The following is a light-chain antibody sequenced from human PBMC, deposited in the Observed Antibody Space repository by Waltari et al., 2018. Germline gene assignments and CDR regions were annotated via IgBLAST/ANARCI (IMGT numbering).Light chain of an antibody. Sequence: DIQMTQSPSTLSAFVGERVTITCRASQSINRWVAWYQQKPGKAPKRLIHEVSSLVSGVPSRFSGSGSGTEFTLTISSLQPDDFATYYYQQYNSDDWTFGQGTKVEI. CDR3: QQYNSDDWT. V-gene: IGKV1-5*01. CDR2: EVS. J-gene: IGKJ1*01. CDR1: QSINRW.